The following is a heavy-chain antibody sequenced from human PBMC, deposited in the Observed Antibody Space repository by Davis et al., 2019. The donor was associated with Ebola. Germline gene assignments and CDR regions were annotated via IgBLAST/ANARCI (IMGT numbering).Heavy chain of an antibody. J-gene: IGHJ4*02. V-gene: IGHV1-46*01. CDR2: INPNGGST. CDR3: AVRLRGPPPFDY. Sequence: ASVKVSCKASGYTFTRSVVHWVRQAPGQGLEWMGIINPNGGSTSFAQKFQGRLTMTTDTSVTTVHMELSSLTSEDTAFYFCAVRLRGPPPFDYWGQGTLVTVST. D-gene: IGHD2-21*01. CDR1: GYTFTRSV.